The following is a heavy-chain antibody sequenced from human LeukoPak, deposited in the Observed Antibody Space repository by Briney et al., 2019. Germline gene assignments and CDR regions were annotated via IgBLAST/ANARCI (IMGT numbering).Heavy chain of an antibody. J-gene: IGHJ3*02. CDR2: IYHSGST. Sequence: PSQTLSLTCAVSGGSISSGGYSWGWIRQPPGKGLEWIGYIYHSGSTYYNPSLKSRVTISVDRSKNQFSLKLSSVTAADTAVYYCARFGLKRRPDAFDIWGQGTMVTVSS. CDR3: ARFGLKRRPDAFDI. CDR1: GGSISSGGYS. D-gene: IGHD3-10*01. V-gene: IGHV4-30-2*01.